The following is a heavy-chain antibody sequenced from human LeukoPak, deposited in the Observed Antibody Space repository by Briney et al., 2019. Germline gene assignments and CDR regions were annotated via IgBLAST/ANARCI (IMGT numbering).Heavy chain of an antibody. CDR3: ARGGYSYGLIDY. CDR2: IYYSGST. D-gene: IGHD5-18*01. V-gene: IGHV4-59*01. CDR1: GGSLSSYY. Sequence: SQTLTLTCTVSGGSLSSYYWSWIRQPPGKGLEWIGYIYYSGSTNYNPSLKSRVTISVDTSKNQFSLKLSSVTAADTAVYYCARGGYSYGLIDYWGQGTLVTVSS. J-gene: IGHJ4*02.